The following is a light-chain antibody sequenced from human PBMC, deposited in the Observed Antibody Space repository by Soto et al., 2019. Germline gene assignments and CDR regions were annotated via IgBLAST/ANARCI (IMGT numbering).Light chain of an antibody. J-gene: IGKJ1*01. CDR2: GAS. Sequence: EIVMTQSPATLSVSPGERATLSCRASQSVSSNLAWYQQKPGQATRLLIYGASTRATGIPARFSGSGSGTEFTLTLSSLQSEDFAVYSCQQYNNLPPWTFGQGTKVEIK. CDR1: QSVSSN. CDR3: QQYNNLPPWT. V-gene: IGKV3-15*01.